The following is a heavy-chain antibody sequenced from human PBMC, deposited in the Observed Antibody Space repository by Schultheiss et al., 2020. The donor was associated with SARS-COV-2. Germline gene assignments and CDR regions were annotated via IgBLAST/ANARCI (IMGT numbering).Heavy chain of an antibody. Sequence: SETLSLTCTVSGGSISSYYWNWIRQSPGKGLEWIGNIYYSGSTKYNPSLKSRVTISLDTSKNQFSLKLSSVTAADTAVYYCARSFSVTTQPNWFDPWGQGTLVTVSS. CDR1: GGSISSYY. CDR2: IYYSGST. J-gene: IGHJ5*02. CDR3: ARSFSVTTQPNWFDP. V-gene: IGHV4-59*08. D-gene: IGHD4-17*01.